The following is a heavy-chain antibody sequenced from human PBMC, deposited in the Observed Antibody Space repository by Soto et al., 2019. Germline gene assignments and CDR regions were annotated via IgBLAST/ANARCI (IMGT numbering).Heavy chain of an antibody. D-gene: IGHD6-13*01. CDR1: GFSLSNDRMG. Sequence: QVTLKESGPVLVKPTETLTLTCTVSGFSLSNDRMGVSWIRQPPGKALEWLLHIFSNDEKSYSTSLRSRLTISKDTSKSQVVLTMTNMDPVDTATYYCARIQRFSSSWYYYYYGMDVWGQGTTVTVSS. J-gene: IGHJ6*02. CDR2: IFSNDEK. CDR3: ARIQRFSSSWYYYYYGMDV. V-gene: IGHV2-26*01.